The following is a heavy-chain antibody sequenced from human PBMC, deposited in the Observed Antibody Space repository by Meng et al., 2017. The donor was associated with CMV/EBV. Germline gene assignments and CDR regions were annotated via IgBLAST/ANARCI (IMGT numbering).Heavy chain of an antibody. D-gene: IGHD6-19*01. CDR1: GGTISSYY. V-gene: IGHV4-4*07. CDR3: ARDSSGWYPHFDY. Sequence: QVQRQESGQGLVKPSETLSLPCTVLGGTISSYYWSWIRQPAGKGLEWIGRIYTSGSTNYNPSLKGRVTMSVDTSKNQFSLKLSSVTAADTAVYYCARDSSGWYPHFDYWGQGTLVTVSS. CDR2: IYTSGST. J-gene: IGHJ4*02.